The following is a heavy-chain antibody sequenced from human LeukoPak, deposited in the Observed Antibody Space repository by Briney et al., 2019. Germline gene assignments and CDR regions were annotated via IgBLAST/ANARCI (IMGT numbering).Heavy chain of an antibody. CDR2: IIPIFGTA. CDR1: GGTFSSYA. Sequence: GASVKVSCKASGGTFSSYAISWVRQAPGQGLEWMGGIIPIFGTANYAQKFQGRVTITTDESTSTAYMELSSLRSEDTAVYYCARVWVGATSPYSNFDYWGQGTLVTVSS. CDR3: ARVWVGATSPYSNFDY. J-gene: IGHJ4*02. D-gene: IGHD1-26*01. V-gene: IGHV1-69*05.